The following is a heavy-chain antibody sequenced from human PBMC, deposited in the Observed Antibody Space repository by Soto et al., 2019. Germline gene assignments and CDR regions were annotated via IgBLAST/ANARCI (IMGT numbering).Heavy chain of an antibody. V-gene: IGHV3-64D*06. CDR2: INVNATDI. Sequence: GGSVRLSCSVAGFMFDHYTIHWVRQTPGRGLEFISAINVNATDIFYADSVKGRFSIARDNSKNTVYLQMNNLIYEDTAVYCCVQEMCNCRDCSYFFDYWGRGTQVTVSS. CDR3: VQEMCNCRDCSYFFDY. J-gene: IGHJ4*01. CDR1: GFMFDHYT. D-gene: IGHD2-21*02.